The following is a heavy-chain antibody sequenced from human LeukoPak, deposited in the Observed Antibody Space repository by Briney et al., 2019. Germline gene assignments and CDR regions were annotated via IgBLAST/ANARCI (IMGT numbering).Heavy chain of an antibody. J-gene: IGHJ4*02. Sequence: GESLKISCKGSGYTFTSYWMGWVRQMPGKGLAWMGIIYPGDSDITYSPSFQGQVTLSADKSISTAYLHWSSLKVSDTAMYYCATSFRGPTGSFDYWGQGTLVTVSS. CDR2: IYPGDSDI. CDR1: GYTFTSYW. V-gene: IGHV5-51*01. CDR3: ATSFRGPTGSFDY. D-gene: IGHD4-17*01.